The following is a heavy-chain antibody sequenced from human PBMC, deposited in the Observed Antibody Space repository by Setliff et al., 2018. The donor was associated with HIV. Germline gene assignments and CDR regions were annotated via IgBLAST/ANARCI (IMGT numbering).Heavy chain of an antibody. CDR1: GFTFSSYA. V-gene: IGHV3-21*01. J-gene: IGHJ3*02. CDR2: ISSSSSYI. CDR3: AGGLPQQGYSAFDI. Sequence: GGSLRLSCAASGFTFSSYAMSWVRQAPGKGLEWVSSISSSSSYIYYADSVKGRFTISRDNAKNSLYLQMNSLRAEDTAVYYCAGGLPQQGYSAFDIWGQGTMVTVSS. D-gene: IGHD2-21*01.